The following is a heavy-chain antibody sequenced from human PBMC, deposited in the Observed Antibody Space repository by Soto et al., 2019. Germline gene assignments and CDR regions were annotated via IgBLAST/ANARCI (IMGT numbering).Heavy chain of an antibody. CDR3: ARDLGESGTTIVGWFDP. V-gene: IGHV3-33*01. CDR2: IWYDGSNK. Sequence: GGSLRLSCAASGFTFSSYGMHWVRQAPGKGLEWVAVIWYDGSNKYYADSVKGRFTISRDNSKNTLYLQMNSLRAEDTAVYYCARDLGESGTTIVGWFDPWGQGTLVTVSS. CDR1: GFTFSSYG. D-gene: IGHD3-16*01. J-gene: IGHJ5*02.